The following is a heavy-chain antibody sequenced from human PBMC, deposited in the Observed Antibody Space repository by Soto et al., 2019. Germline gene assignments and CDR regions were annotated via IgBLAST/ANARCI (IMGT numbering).Heavy chain of an antibody. V-gene: IGHV3-7*01. CDR2: IRPDGSEG. D-gene: IGHD3-22*01. CDR3: ARDPWSYFDTSGYYSVNY. Sequence: GGSLRLSCAASGFTFSKYWMSWVRQAPGKGLEWVANIRPDGSEGYYVDSVKGRFTISRDNAQNSLYLQMNSLRAEDTAVYYCARDPWSYFDTSGYYSVNYWGQGT. CDR1: GFTFSKYW. J-gene: IGHJ4*02.